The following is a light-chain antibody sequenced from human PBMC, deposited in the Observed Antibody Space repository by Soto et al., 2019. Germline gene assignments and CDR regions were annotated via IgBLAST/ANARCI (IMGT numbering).Light chain of an antibody. CDR1: QGISGY. CDR3: QHYNSYSEA. V-gene: IGKV1-8*01. CDR2: AVS. Sequence: AIRMTQSPSSFSASTGDRFTITCRASQGISGYLAWYQQKQGKXPKXXIYAVSTLQSGVPSRFSGSGSGTDLTITISCLQSDDFETYYCQHYNSYSEAFGQGTKVDIK. J-gene: IGKJ1*01.